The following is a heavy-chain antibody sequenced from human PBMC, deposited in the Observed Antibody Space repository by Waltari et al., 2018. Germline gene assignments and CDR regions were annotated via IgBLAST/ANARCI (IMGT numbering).Heavy chain of an antibody. CDR3: ARRVVVAATGYYFDY. CDR1: GYTFTGYY. Sequence: QVQLVQSGAEVKKPGASVKVSCKASGYTFTGYYMHWVRQAPGQGLEWMGWMNPNSGNTGYAQKFQGRVTMTRNTSISTAYLELSSLRSEDTAVYYCARRVVVAATGYYFDYWGQGTLVTVSS. CDR2: MNPNSGNT. D-gene: IGHD2-15*01. V-gene: IGHV1-8*02. J-gene: IGHJ4*02.